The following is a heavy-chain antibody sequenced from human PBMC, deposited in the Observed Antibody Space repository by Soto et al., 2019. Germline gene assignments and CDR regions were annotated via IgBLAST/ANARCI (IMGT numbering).Heavy chain of an antibody. V-gene: IGHV1-69*01. CDR1: GGTFSSYA. CDR2: IIPIFGTA. CDR3: ERLSGYAPKIYYGMDV. D-gene: IGHD5-12*01. J-gene: IGHJ6*02. Sequence: QVQLVQSGAEVKKPGSSVKVSCKASGGTFSSYAISWVRQAPGQGLEWMGGIIPIFGTANYAQKFQGRVTITADESTSTADMELSSLRSEDTAVYYCERLSGYAPKIYYGMDVWGQGTTVTVSS.